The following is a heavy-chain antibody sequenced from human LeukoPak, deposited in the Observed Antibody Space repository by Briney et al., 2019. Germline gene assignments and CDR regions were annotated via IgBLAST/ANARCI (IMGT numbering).Heavy chain of an antibody. CDR1: GFTFSSYA. CDR2: ISGSGGNT. J-gene: IGHJ4*02. CDR3: ARKPTAAAGTLDY. Sequence: GGSLRLSCAASGFTFSSYAMSWVRQAPGKGLEWVSAISGSGGNTYYADSVKGRFTISRDNSKNTLYLQMNSLRAEDTAVYYCARKPTAAAGTLDYWGQGTLVTVSS. D-gene: IGHD6-13*01. V-gene: IGHV3-23*01.